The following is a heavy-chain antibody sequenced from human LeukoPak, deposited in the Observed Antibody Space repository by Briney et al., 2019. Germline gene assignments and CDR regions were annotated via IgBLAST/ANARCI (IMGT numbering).Heavy chain of an antibody. Sequence: PGGSLRLSCAASGFTFSSYAMSWVRQAPGKGLEWVSAISGSGGSTYYADSVKGRFTISSDNSKNTLYLQMNSLRAEDTAVYYCAKEPAHSSSWYVGYWGQGTLVTVSS. CDR2: ISGSGGST. V-gene: IGHV3-23*01. J-gene: IGHJ4*02. CDR1: GFTFSSYA. D-gene: IGHD6-13*01. CDR3: AKEPAHSSSWYVGY.